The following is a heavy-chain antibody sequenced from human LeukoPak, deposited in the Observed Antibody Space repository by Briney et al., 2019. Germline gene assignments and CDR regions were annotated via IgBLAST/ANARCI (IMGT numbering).Heavy chain of an antibody. V-gene: IGHV4-34*01. CDR2: INHSGST. J-gene: IGHJ3*02. CDR3: ARNSYYDNSGEGAFDI. D-gene: IGHD3-22*01. CDR1: GFTFSSYS. Sequence: GSLRLSCAASGFTFSSYSMNWVRQAPGKGLEWIGEINHSGSTNYNPSLKSRVTISVDTSKNQFSLKLSSVTAADTAVYYCARNSYYDNSGEGAFDIWGQGTMVTVSS.